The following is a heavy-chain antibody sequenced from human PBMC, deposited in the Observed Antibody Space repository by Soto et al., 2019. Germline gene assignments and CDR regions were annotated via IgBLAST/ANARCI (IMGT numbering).Heavy chain of an antibody. CDR2: IYSGGTT. V-gene: IGHV3-53*04. Sequence: EVQLEESGGGLVQPGGSLRLSCAASGVTVRRNYMSWVRQAPGKGLEWVSVIYSGGTTKYADSVKGRFTISRHDSQNTLYLPMHSPRAEDTAVYYCAGAPGDSPLITARPGWLVPWGQGTVVTVSS. D-gene: IGHD4-17*01. J-gene: IGHJ5*02. CDR3: AGAPGDSPLITARPGWLVP. CDR1: GVTVRRNY.